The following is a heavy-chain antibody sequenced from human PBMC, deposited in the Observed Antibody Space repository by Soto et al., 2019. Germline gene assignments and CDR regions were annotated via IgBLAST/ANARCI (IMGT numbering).Heavy chain of an antibody. D-gene: IGHD6-13*01. V-gene: IGHV1-46*01. CDR2: INPSGGST. CDR3: ARDLTDLAAAGWAYYYYGMDV. Sequence: ASVKVSCKASGYTFTSYYMHWVRQAPGQGLEWMGIINPSGGSTSYAQKFQGRVTMTMDTSTSTVYMELSSLRSEDTAVYYCARDLTDLAAAGWAYYYYGMDVWGRGTTVTVSS. J-gene: IGHJ6*02. CDR1: GYTFTSYY.